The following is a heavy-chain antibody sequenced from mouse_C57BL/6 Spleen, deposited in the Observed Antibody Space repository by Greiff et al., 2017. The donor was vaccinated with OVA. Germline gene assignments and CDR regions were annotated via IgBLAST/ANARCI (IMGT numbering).Heavy chain of an antibody. CDR3: ARSDDYGAMDY. CDR1: GYTFTSYW. D-gene: IGHD2-3*01. Sequence: QVQLQQPGAELVKPGASVKLSCKASGYTFTSYWMQWVKQRPGQGLEWIGEIDPSDSYTNYNQKFKGKATVTVDTSSSTAYMQLSSLTSEDSAVYYCARSDDYGAMDYWGQGTSVTVSS. V-gene: IGHV1-50*01. CDR2: IDPSDSYT. J-gene: IGHJ4*01.